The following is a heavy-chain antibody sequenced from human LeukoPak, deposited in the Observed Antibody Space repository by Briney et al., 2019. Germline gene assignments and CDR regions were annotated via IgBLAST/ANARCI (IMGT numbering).Heavy chain of an antibody. Sequence: SETLSLTCAVSGYSISSGYYWGWIRQPPGKGLEWIGSIYHSGSTYYNPSLKSRVTISVDTSKNQFSLKLSSVTAADTAVYYCARKSLDLYYFDYWGQGTLATVSS. CDR3: ARKSLDLYYFDY. CDR1: GYSISSGYY. J-gene: IGHJ4*02. D-gene: IGHD3/OR15-3a*01. CDR2: IYHSGST. V-gene: IGHV4-38-2*01.